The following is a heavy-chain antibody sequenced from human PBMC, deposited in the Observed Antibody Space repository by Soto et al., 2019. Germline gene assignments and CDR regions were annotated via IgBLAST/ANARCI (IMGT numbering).Heavy chain of an antibody. CDR1: GYTFTSYG. D-gene: IGHD6-19*01. J-gene: IGHJ4*02. V-gene: IGHV1-18*01. CDR2: ISAYNGNT. Sequence: ASVKVSCKAAGYTFTSYGISWVRQAPGQGLEWMGWISAYNGNTNYAQKLQGRVTMTTDTSTSTAYMELRSLRSDDTAVYYCERVGPVAGTGDYWGKGTLVPVSS. CDR3: ERVGPVAGTGDY.